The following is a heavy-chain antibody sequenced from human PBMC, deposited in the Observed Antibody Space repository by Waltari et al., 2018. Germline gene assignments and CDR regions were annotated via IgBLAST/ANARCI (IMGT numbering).Heavy chain of an antibody. V-gene: IGHV3-74*01. CDR2: IDIYGIT. CDR3: VRGGDGYGNFEY. CDR1: GCTLSTER. Sequence: EVQLLWTGGGLVQPGGSLRRPGAGSGCTLSTERMPRGRQDPEKGLMWIARIDIYGITSFADSVKGRFTISRDNAKNTLYLQLSSLRIEDTAVYYCVRGGDGYGNFEYWGQGILVTVSS. D-gene: IGHD5-12*01. J-gene: IGHJ4*02.